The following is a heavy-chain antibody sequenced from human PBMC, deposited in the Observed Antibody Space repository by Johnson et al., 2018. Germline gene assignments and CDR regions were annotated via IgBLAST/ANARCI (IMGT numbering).Heavy chain of an antibody. CDR1: GFTFSSSV. D-gene: IGHD4-11*01. Sequence: QLLESGPEVKKPGTSVKVSCKASGFTFSSSVMQWVRQARGQRLEWIGWIVVGRGNTKYAQKFQERVTITRDMSTRTAYMELSSLRSEDTAVYYCAVMTTDMDVWGKGTTVTVSS. CDR3: AVMTTDMDV. J-gene: IGHJ6*03. V-gene: IGHV1-58*02. CDR2: IVVGRGNT.